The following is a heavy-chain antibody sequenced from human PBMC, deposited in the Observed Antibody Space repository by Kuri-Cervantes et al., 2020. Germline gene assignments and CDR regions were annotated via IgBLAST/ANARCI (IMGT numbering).Heavy chain of an antibody. J-gene: IGHJ5*02. CDR2: INPNSGGT. Sequence: ASVKVSCKASGYTFTGYYMHWVRQAPGQGLEWMGWINPNSGGTKYAQKFEGRVTMTRDTSISIVYMELSRPRSDDTAVYYCARRIGYSGYLGPWGQGTLVTVSP. CDR3: ARRIGYSGYLGP. D-gene: IGHD5-12*01. V-gene: IGHV1-2*02. CDR1: GYTFTGYY.